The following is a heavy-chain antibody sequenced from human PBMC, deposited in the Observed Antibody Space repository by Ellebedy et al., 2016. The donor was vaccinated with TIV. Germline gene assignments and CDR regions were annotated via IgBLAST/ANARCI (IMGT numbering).Heavy chain of an antibody. CDR2: IYYSGSA. CDR3: ARDPALPRGRFDT. J-gene: IGHJ5*02. V-gene: IGHV4-38-2*02. Sequence: MPGGSLRLSCAASGFTFTSYRMNWIRQPPGKGLEWIGSIYYSGSAYYNPSLKSRVTVSVDTSKNQFSLNLSSVTAADTAVYYCARDPALPRGRFDTWGQGTLVTVSS. CDR1: GFTFTSYR.